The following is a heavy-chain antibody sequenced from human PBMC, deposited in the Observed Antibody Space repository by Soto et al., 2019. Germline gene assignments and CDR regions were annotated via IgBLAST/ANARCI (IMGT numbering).Heavy chain of an antibody. Sequence: PSETQSLTCTVSGGSISSSSYYWGWIRQPPGKGLEWIGSIYYSGSTYYNPSLKSRVTISVDTSKNQFSLKLSSVTAADTAVYYCARHDVAVVAATLSFDYWGQGTLVTVSS. D-gene: IGHD2-15*01. CDR2: IYYSGST. CDR1: GGSISSSSYY. CDR3: ARHDVAVVAATLSFDY. J-gene: IGHJ4*02. V-gene: IGHV4-39*01.